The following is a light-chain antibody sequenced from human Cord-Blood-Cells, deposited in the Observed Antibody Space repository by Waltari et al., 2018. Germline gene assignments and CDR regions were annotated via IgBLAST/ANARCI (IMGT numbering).Light chain of an antibody. CDR1: SSDVGGYNY. J-gene: IGLJ3*02. V-gene: IGLV2-14*01. CDR3: SSYTSSSTFEV. Sequence: QSALTQPASVSGSPGQSITISCTGTSSDVGGYNYVSWYQQHPGKAPKLMIYAVSKRPSGVSNRFSGSKSGNTASLTISGLQAEDEADYYCSSYTSSSTFEVFGGGTKLTVL. CDR2: AVS.